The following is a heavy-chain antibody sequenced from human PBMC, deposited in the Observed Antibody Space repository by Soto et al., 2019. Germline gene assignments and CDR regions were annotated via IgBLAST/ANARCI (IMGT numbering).Heavy chain of an antibody. CDR2: IYPGDSDT. CDR1: GYSFTSYW. J-gene: IGHJ4*02. Sequence: GESLKISCKGSGYSFTSYWIAWVRQMPGKGLEWMGIIYPGDSDTRYSPSFQGQVTISADQSISTAYLQWSSLKASDTAMYYCATHRYSGSPSLDYWGQGTLVIVSS. V-gene: IGHV5-51*01. D-gene: IGHD1-26*01. CDR3: ATHRYSGSPSLDY.